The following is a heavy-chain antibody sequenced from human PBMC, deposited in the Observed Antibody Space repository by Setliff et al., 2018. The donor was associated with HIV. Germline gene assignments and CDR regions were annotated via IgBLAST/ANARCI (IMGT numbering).Heavy chain of an antibody. CDR2: FNADNGNT. CDR3: ARDFSGQQLVGGWFDP. Sequence: ASVKVSCKASGYTFTSCAMHWVRQAPGQRLEWMGWFNADNGNTNYAQKFRGRVTMTTDTSTSTAYMELSSLRSDDTAVYYCARDFSGQQLVGGWFDPWGQGTLVTVSS. CDR1: GYTFTSCA. J-gene: IGHJ5*02. D-gene: IGHD6-13*01. V-gene: IGHV1-3*01.